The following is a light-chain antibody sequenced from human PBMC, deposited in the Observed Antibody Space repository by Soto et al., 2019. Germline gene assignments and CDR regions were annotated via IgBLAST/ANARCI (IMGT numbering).Light chain of an antibody. CDR2: AAA. V-gene: IGKV1-9*01. J-gene: IGKJ4*01. CDR1: QGISSD. Sequence: IQLTQSPSSLSASVGDTVTITCRASQGISSDLAWYQHKPGKAPKLLIYAAATLRSGVPSRFSGSGSGTDFTLTISSLQPEDLATYYCQQLNTFPLTFGGGTKVDIK. CDR3: QQLNTFPLT.